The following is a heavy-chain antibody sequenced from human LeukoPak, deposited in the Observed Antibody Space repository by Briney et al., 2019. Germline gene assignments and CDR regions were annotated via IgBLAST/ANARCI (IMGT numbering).Heavy chain of an antibody. CDR3: ARDRQLWLLAFDY. CDR2: ISSSGSTI. J-gene: IGHJ4*02. Sequence: GRSLRLSCAASGFSFSSYEMNWVRQAPGKGLEWVSYISSSGSTIYYADSVKGRFTISRDNAKNSLYLQMNSLRAEDTAVYYCARDRQLWLLAFDYWGQGTLVTVSS. V-gene: IGHV3-48*03. D-gene: IGHD5-18*01. CDR1: GFSFSSYE.